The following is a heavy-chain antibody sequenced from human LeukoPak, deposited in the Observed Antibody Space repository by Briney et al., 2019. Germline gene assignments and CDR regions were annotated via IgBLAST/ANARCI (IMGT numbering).Heavy chain of an antibody. CDR3: ARLRGLNYEGDY. J-gene: IGHJ4*02. D-gene: IGHD4-11*01. Sequence: SAKVSCKASAYTFTGYYMHWVRQAPGQGLEWMGRINPNSGGTNYAQNFQGRVTITRDTSISTAYMELSRLRSDDTAVYSCARLRGLNYEGDYWGRGTLVTVSS. V-gene: IGHV1-2*06. CDR2: INPNSGGT. CDR1: AYTFTGYY.